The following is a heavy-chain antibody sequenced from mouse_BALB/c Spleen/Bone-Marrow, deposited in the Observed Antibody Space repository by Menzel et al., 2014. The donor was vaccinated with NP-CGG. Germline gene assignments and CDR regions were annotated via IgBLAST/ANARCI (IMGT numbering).Heavy chain of an antibody. J-gene: IGHJ3*01. Sequence: EVKLVESGGGLVQPGGSLELSCAASGFDFSRYWMSWVRQAPGKGLEWIGEINPDSSTINYAPSLKDKFILSRDNAKNTLYLQMSKVRSDGTALYYCARLSYYGRFAYWGQGTLVTVSA. V-gene: IGHV4-1*02. D-gene: IGHD1-1*01. CDR2: INPDSSTI. CDR3: ARLSYYGRFAY. CDR1: GFDFSRYW.